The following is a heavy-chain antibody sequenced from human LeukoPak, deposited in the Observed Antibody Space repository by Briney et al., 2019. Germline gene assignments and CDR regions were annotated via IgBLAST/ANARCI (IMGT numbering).Heavy chain of an antibody. Sequence: PGGSLRLSCAASGFTFSSYWMSWVRQAPGKGLEWVANIKQDGSEKYYVDSVKGRFTISRDNAKNSLYLQMNSLRAEDTAAYYCARDDNSSSGPWSYYYDSSGPLDYWGQGTLVTVSS. J-gene: IGHJ4*02. V-gene: IGHV3-7*01. CDR3: ARDDNSSSGPWSYYYDSSGPLDY. CDR1: GFTFSSYW. CDR2: IKQDGSEK. D-gene: IGHD3-22*01.